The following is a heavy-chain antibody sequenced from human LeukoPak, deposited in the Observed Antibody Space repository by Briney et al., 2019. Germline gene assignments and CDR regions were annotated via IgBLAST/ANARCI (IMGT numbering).Heavy chain of an antibody. CDR3: ARKDCSGGSCYSNWFDP. V-gene: IGHV1-8*03. CDR2: MNPNSGNT. J-gene: IGHJ5*02. CDR1: GYTFTSYD. Sequence: ASVKVSCKASGYTFTSYDINWVRQATGQGLEWMGWMNPNSGNTGYAQKFQGRVTITRNTSISTAYTELSSLRSEDTAVYYCARKDCSGGSCYSNWFDPWGQGTLVTVSS. D-gene: IGHD2-15*01.